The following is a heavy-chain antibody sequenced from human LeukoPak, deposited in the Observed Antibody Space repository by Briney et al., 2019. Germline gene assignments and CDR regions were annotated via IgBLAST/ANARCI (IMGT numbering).Heavy chain of an antibody. D-gene: IGHD1-14*01. J-gene: IGHJ4*02. Sequence: GESLKISCKGSGFSFTSYWIGWVRQMPGKGLEWMGTIYPDDSDTRYSPSFQGQVTNSADKPISTAYLQWSSLKASDTAMYFCARHSTGAVRVIDYWGLGTLVTVSS. CDR2: IYPDDSDT. CDR1: GFSFTSYW. CDR3: ARHSTGAVRVIDY. V-gene: IGHV5-51*01.